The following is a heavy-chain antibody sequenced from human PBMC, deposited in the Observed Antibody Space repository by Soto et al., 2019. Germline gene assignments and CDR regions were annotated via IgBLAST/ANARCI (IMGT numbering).Heavy chain of an antibody. D-gene: IGHD3-22*01. CDR2: ISSSSSYI. V-gene: IGHV3-21*01. CDR1: EFTFSSYG. Sequence: GGSLRLSCAGSEFTFSSYGMHWVSQTPGKGLEWVSSISSSSSYIYYADSVKGRFTISRDNAKNSLYLQMNSLRAEDTAVYYCARYDSSGYYWPYYYYGMDVWGQGTTVTVSS. CDR3: ARYDSSGYYWPYYYYGMDV. J-gene: IGHJ6*02.